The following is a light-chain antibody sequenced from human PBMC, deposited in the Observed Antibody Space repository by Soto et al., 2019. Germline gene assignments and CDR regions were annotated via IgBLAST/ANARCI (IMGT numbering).Light chain of an antibody. CDR2: AAS. Sequence: EIVLTQSPGTLSLFPGERATLSCRASQSVSRNYLAWYQQKPGQAPRLLIHAASTRATDIPDRFRGSGSGTDFTLTITRLEAEDFAVYHCQQYGDSPYTFGHGTKLEI. J-gene: IGKJ2*01. V-gene: IGKV3-20*01. CDR3: QQYGDSPYT. CDR1: QSVSRNY.